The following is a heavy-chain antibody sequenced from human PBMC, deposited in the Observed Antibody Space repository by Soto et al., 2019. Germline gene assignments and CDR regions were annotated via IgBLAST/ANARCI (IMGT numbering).Heavy chain of an antibody. J-gene: IGHJ4*02. CDR2: IIPIFGTA. V-gene: IGHV1-69*06. CDR1: GGTFSSYA. Sequence: ASVKVSCKASGGTFSSYAISWLRQAPGQGLEWMGGIIPIFGTANYAQKFQGRVTITADKSTSTAYMELSSLRSEDTAVYYCARGIVVVPAAIPYYFDYWGQGTLVTVSS. D-gene: IGHD2-2*01. CDR3: ARGIVVVPAAIPYYFDY.